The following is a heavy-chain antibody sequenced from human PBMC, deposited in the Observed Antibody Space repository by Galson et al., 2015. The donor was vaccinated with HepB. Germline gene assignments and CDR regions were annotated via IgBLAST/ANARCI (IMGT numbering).Heavy chain of an antibody. D-gene: IGHD6-13*01. Sequence: SVKVSCKASGYTFTGYYIHWVRQAPGQGLEWMGRIDPITGDANYAQNFQGSVTMTRDTSISTAYMELSRLRSDDTAVYYCARDLGQQNYWGKGTLVTVSS. J-gene: IGHJ4*02. CDR1: GYTFTGYY. V-gene: IGHV1-2*06. CDR3: ARDLGQQNY. CDR2: IDPITGDA.